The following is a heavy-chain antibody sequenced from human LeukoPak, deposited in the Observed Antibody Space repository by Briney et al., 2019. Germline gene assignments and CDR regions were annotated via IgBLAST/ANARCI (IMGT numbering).Heavy chain of an antibody. J-gene: IGHJ3*02. CDR1: GFTVSSNY. D-gene: IGHD6-13*01. Sequence: RGSLRLSCAASGFTVSSNYMSWVRQAPGKGLEWVSVIYSGGSTYYADSVKGRFTISRDNSKNTLYLQMNSLRAEDTAVYYCAKGRGVSAAGYAFDIWGQGTMVTVSS. CDR2: IYSGGST. CDR3: AKGRGVSAAGYAFDI. V-gene: IGHV3-53*01.